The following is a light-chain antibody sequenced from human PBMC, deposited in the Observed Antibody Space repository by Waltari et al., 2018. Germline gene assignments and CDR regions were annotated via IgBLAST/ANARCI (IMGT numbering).Light chain of an antibody. CDR1: QRVSRD. J-gene: IGKJ1*01. V-gene: IGKV3-20*01. CDR3: QHYLRLPVT. Sequence: EIVLTQSPGTLSLSLGERATVSCRTSQRVSRDLAWYQQKPGQAPRLRIYGASTRATGRPDRFSGSSSGTDFSLTISRLEPDDFAVYDCQHYLRLPVTFGQGTTVEI. CDR2: GAS.